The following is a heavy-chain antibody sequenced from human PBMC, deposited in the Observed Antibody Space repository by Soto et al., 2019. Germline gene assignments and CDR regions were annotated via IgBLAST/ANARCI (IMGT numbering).Heavy chain of an antibody. Sequence: QVQLQESGPGLVKPSETLSLTCTVSGGSISSYYWSWIRQPPGKGLEWIGYIYYSGSTNYNPSLKSRVTISVDTSKNQFSLKLSSVTAADTAVYYCARGSGFETYYDFWSGYDPANYFDYWGQGTLVTVSS. CDR3: ARGSGFETYYDFWSGYDPANYFDY. J-gene: IGHJ4*02. CDR2: IYYSGST. V-gene: IGHV4-59*01. CDR1: GGSISSYY. D-gene: IGHD3-3*01.